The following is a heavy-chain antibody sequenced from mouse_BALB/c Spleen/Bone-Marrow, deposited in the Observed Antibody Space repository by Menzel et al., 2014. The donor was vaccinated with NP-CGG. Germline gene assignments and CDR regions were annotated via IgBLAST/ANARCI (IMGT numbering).Heavy chain of an antibody. D-gene: IGHD1-1*01. J-gene: IGHJ2*01. V-gene: IGHV1-14*01. CDR3: ARWDYGSSYPY. CDR1: GYTFTSYV. CDR2: INPYNDGA. Sequence: VQLKESGPELVKPGASVKMSCKASGYTFTSYVMHWVKQKPGQGLEWIGYINPYNDGAKYNEKFKGKATLTSDKSSSTAVMELSSLTSEDSAVYYCARWDYGSSYPYWGQGTTLTVST.